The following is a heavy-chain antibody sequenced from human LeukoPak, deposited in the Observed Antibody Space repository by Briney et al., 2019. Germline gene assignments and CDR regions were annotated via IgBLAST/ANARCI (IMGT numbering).Heavy chain of an antibody. D-gene: IGHD3-16*02. V-gene: IGHV3-30-3*01. J-gene: IGHJ3*02. Sequence: PGGSLRLSCAASGFTFSSYAMHWVRQAPGKGLEWVAVISYDGSNKYYADSVKGRFTISRDNSKNTLYLQMNSLRAEDTAVYYCAREGLRYRRAFDIWGQGTMVTVSS. CDR3: AREGLRYRRAFDI. CDR2: ISYDGSNK. CDR1: GFTFSSYA.